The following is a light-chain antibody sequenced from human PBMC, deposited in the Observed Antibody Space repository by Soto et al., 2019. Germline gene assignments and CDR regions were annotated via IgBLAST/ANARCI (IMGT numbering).Light chain of an antibody. CDR1: SSNIGGYNI. Sequence: QSALTQPASLSGSPAQSITISCSVTSSNIGGYNIVSWYQQHPGKAPKVIIYEGVKRPSGDSDRFSGSPSGLTASLTISGLHAEDEAEYYCCSYVGATTYVLGSGTKVTVL. V-gene: IGLV2-23*01. J-gene: IGLJ1*01. CDR2: EGV. CDR3: CSYVGATTYV.